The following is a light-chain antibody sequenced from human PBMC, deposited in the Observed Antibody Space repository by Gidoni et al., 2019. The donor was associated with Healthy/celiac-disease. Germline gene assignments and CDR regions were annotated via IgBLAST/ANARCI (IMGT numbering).Light chain of an antibody. Sequence: DLVMTQSPLSLPVTPGEPAPISCRSSQSLLHRNGYNYLDWYLQKPGQSPQLLIYLGSNRASGVPDRFSGSGSGTDFTLKISRVEAEDVGVYYCMQALQTPRTFGQGTKVEIK. CDR2: LGS. CDR3: MQALQTPRT. V-gene: IGKV2-28*01. CDR1: QSLLHRNGYNY. J-gene: IGKJ1*01.